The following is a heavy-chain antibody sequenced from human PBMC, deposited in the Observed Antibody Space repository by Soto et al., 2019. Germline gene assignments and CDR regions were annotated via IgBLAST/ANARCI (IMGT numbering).Heavy chain of an antibody. CDR1: GGTFSSYA. D-gene: IGHD6-6*01. CDR2: IIPIFGTA. CDR3: ARDRQLPPDYYYYGMDV. V-gene: IGHV1-69*13. J-gene: IGHJ6*02. Sequence: GASVKVSCKASGGTFSSYAISWVRQAPGQGLEWMGGIIPIFGTANYAQKFQGRVTITADESTSTAYMELSSLRSEDTAVYYCARDRQLPPDYYYYGMDVWGQGTTVTVSS.